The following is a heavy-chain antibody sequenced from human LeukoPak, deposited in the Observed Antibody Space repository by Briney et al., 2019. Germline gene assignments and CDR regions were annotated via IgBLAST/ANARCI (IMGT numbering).Heavy chain of an antibody. J-gene: IGHJ4*02. D-gene: IGHD1-26*01. V-gene: IGHV3-30*02. Sequence: GGSLRLSCAASGFTFSSYGMHWVRQAPGKGLEWVAFIRYDGSNKHYADSVKGRFTISRDNSKNTLYLQMNSLRAEDTAVYYCAKGLSGSYRGPNDYWGQGTLVTVSS. CDR3: AKGLSGSYRGPNDY. CDR2: IRYDGSNK. CDR1: GFTFSSYG.